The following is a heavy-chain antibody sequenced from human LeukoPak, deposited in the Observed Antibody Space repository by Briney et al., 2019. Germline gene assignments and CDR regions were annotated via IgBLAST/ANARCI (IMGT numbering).Heavy chain of an antibody. D-gene: IGHD3-9*01. Sequence: SETLSLTCAVYGESFSGYYWSWIRQPPGRGLEWIGEINHSGSTNNNPTLKSRVTISVDTSKNQFSLKLSSVTAADTAVYYCARRSDYDILTGYSNSRFDPWGQGTLVTVSS. CDR2: INHSGST. CDR1: GESFSGYY. V-gene: IGHV4-34*01. J-gene: IGHJ5*02. CDR3: ARRSDYDILTGYSNSRFDP.